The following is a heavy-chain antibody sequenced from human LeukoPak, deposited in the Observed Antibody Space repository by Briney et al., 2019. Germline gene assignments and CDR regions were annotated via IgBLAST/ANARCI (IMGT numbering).Heavy chain of an antibody. Sequence: SESLGLTCAVRVGSLSSSNGWSWVGQPPGTGLEWRGEIYHRWSTNCNPALRSRDTVSGDTPKHHFSLKLRSVTAADTAVYYRARGNRGIQLWTRREWSWFDPWGQGTLVTVSS. CDR2: IYHRWST. J-gene: IGHJ5*02. CDR3: ARGNRGIQLWTRREWSWFDP. V-gene: IGHV4-4*02. CDR1: VGSLSSSNG. D-gene: IGHD5-18*01.